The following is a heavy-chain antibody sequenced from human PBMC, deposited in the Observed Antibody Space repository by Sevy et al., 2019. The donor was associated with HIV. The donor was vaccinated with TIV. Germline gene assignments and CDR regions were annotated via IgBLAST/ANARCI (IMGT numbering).Heavy chain of an antibody. CDR2: ISGSGSST. J-gene: IGHJ4*02. D-gene: IGHD3-10*01. CDR1: GFTFRIYP. CDR3: AKEGGSHYDSSGSFDD. V-gene: IGHV3-23*01. Sequence: GGYLRLSCTTSGFTFRIYPMSWVRQAPGKGLEWVSAISGSGSSTYYADSVKGRFTISIDNSKNTLYLQMNSLRAEDTAVFYCAKEGGSHYDSSGSFDDWGQGTRVTVSS.